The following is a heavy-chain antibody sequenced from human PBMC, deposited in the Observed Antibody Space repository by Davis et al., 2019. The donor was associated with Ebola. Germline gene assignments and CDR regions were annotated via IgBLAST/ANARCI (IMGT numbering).Heavy chain of an antibody. CDR1: GSPVIGKY. CDR3: ARHVDGDFWYFDL. J-gene: IGHJ2*01. CDR2: FYIDERT. Sequence: GGSLRPSFQPPGSPVIGKYMSWDRQAPAKGPEWVAVFYIDERTYHADSVNGRFTVSRDNSENMLYLQMSTLRVEDTAVYYCARHVDGDFWYFDLWGRGTRVTGSS. V-gene: IGHV3-53*01. D-gene: IGHD4-17*01.